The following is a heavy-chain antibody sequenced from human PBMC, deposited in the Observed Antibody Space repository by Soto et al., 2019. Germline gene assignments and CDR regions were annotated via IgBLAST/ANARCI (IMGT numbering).Heavy chain of an antibody. CDR1: GYTFTGYY. Sequence: ASVKVSCKASGYTFTGYYMHWVRQAPGQGLEWMGWINPNSGGTNYAQKFQGWVTMTRDTSISTAYMELSRLRSDDTAVYYCARATSIAAAGIWFDPWGQGTLVTVSS. CDR2: INPNSGGT. D-gene: IGHD6-13*01. CDR3: ARATSIAAAGIWFDP. J-gene: IGHJ5*01. V-gene: IGHV1-2*04.